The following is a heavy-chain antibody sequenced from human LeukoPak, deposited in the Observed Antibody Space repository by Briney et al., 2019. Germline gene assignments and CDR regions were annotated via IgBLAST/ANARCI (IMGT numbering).Heavy chain of an antibody. D-gene: IGHD3-10*01. CDR1: GYTSTSYD. J-gene: IGHJ6*02. CDR2: MNPNNGKT. Sequence: ASVKVSCKASGYTSTSYDINWVRQATGQGLEWVGWMNPNNGKTGYAQKFQGRVTMTGNTSITTAYMELSSLRPDDTAVYYCARFGVGNYYYGMDAWGQGTTVIVSS. CDR3: ARFGVGNYYYGMDA. V-gene: IGHV1-8*01.